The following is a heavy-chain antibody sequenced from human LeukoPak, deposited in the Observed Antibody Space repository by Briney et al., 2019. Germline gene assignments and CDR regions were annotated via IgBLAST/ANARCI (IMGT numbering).Heavy chain of an antibody. CDR3: AKDRIAVTTSFDY. J-gene: IGHJ4*02. D-gene: IGHD4-11*01. CDR2: INTDGTST. V-gene: IGHV3-74*01. CDR1: GFTFSSYW. Sequence: GGSLRLSCTASGFTFSSYWMHWVRQAPGRGLVWVSRINTDGTSTSYADSVKGRFTISRDKAKNTLYLQMNSLRAEDTAVYYCAKDRIAVTTSFDYWGQGTLVTVSS.